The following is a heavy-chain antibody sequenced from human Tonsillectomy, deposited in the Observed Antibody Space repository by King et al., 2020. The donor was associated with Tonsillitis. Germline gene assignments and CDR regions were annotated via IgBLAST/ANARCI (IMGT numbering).Heavy chain of an antibody. CDR1: GFTFNNYN. J-gene: IGHJ4*02. Sequence: VQLVEPGGGLVKPGGSLRLSCAASGFTFNNYNINWLRRAPGKGLEWVSSISSSSTYIYYGDSVKGRFTISRDNAKNSLYLQMNSLRAEDTAVYYCARYGPGGVFDYWGQGTLVTVSS. V-gene: IGHV3-21*01. D-gene: IGHD3-10*01. CDR2: ISSSSTYI. CDR3: ARYGPGGVFDY.